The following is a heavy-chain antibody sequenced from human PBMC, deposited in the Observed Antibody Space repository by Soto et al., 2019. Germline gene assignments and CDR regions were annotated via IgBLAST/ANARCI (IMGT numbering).Heavy chain of an antibody. CDR2: IWYDGSNK. V-gene: IGHV3-33*01. D-gene: IGHD6-6*01. CDR3: ARDLRGTHDDSSPYYYYYYMDV. Sequence: GGSLRLSCAASGFTFSSYGMHWVRQAPGKGLEWVAVIWYDGSNKYYADSVKGRFTISRDNSKNTLYLQMNSLRAEDTAVYYCARDLRGTHDDSSPYYYYYYMDVWGKGTTVTVSS. CDR1: GFTFSSYG. J-gene: IGHJ6*03.